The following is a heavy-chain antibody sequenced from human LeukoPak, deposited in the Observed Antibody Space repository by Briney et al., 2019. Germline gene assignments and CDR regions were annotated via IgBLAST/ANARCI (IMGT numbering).Heavy chain of an antibody. Sequence: PGGSLRLSCAASGFTFSSYWMSWVRQAPGKGLEWVANIKQDGSEKYYVNSVKGRFTISRDNAKNSLYHQMKSLRAEDTAVYYCARSYRRWDQRFGYWGQGTLVTVSS. CDR1: GFTFSSYW. CDR2: IKQDGSEK. CDR3: ARSYRRWDQRFGY. D-gene: IGHD1-26*01. V-gene: IGHV3-7*01. J-gene: IGHJ4*02.